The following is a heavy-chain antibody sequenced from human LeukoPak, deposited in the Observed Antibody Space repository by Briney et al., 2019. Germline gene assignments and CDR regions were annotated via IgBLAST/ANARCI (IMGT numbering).Heavy chain of an antibody. D-gene: IGHD2-2*01. V-gene: IGHV1-2*02. Sequence: ASVKVSCKASGYTFTGYYMHWVRQAPGQGLEWMGWINPNSGGTNYAQKFQGRVTMTRDTSISTAYMELSRLRSDDTAVYYCAGRATVSAAAEYYYYYMDVWGKGTTVTVSS. CDR3: AGRATVSAAAEYYYYYMDV. J-gene: IGHJ6*03. CDR1: GYTFTGYY. CDR2: INPNSGGT.